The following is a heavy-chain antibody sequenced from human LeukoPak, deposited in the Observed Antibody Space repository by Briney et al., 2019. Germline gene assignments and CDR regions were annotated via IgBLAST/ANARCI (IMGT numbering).Heavy chain of an antibody. Sequence: GGSLRLSCVASGFTFSSYSMNWVRQAPGKGLEWISYISSRSGTIYYADSVKGRFTISRDNAKNSLYLQMDSLRAEDTAVYYCAELGITMIGGVWGKGTTVTISS. J-gene: IGHJ6*04. CDR2: ISSRSGTI. V-gene: IGHV3-48*01. CDR1: GFTFSSYS. CDR3: AELGITMIGGV. D-gene: IGHD3-10*02.